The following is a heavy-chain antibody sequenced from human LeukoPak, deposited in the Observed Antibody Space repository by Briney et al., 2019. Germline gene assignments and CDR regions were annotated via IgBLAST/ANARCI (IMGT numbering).Heavy chain of an antibody. J-gene: IGHJ4*02. CDR1: GGTFSSYA. Sequence: ASVKVSCKASGGTFSSYAISWVRQAPGQGLEWMGGIIPIFGTANYAQKFQGRVTITADESTSTAYMELSSLRSEDTAVYYCARHYYDSSGYGYWGQGTLVTVSS. CDR2: IIPIFGTA. V-gene: IGHV1-69*13. CDR3: ARHYYDSSGYGY. D-gene: IGHD3-22*01.